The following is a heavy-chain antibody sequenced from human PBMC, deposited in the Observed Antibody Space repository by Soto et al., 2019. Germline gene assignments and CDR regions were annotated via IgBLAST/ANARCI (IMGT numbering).Heavy chain of an antibody. CDR1: GFTFDDYA. D-gene: IGHD6-6*01. J-gene: IGHJ6*03. V-gene: IGHV3-9*01. CDR3: ARDVAPRPRYMDV. CDR2: IDWNSATT. Sequence: EVQLVESGGGLVQPGRSLRLSCAVSGFTFDDYAMHWVRQAPGKGLEWVSAIDWNSATTDYADSVKGRFTISRDNAKNSLYLQMNGPRAEDTALYYCARDVAPRPRYMDVWGKGTTVTVSS.